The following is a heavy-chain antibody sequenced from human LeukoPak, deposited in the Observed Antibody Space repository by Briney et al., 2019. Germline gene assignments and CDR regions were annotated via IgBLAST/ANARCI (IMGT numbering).Heavy chain of an antibody. Sequence: ASVKVSCKASGYTFTGYYMHWVRQAPGQGLEWTGWINPNSGGTNYAQKFQGRVTMTRDTSISTAYMELSRLRSDDTAVYYCARDGYTAIYYYGMDVWGQGTTVTVSS. CDR1: GYTFTGYY. V-gene: IGHV1-2*02. D-gene: IGHD5-18*01. CDR2: INPNSGGT. J-gene: IGHJ6*02. CDR3: ARDGYTAIYYYGMDV.